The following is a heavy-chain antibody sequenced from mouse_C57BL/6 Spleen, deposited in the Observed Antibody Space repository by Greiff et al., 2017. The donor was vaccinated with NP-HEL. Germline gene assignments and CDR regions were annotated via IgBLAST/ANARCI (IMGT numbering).Heavy chain of an antibody. D-gene: IGHD1-1*01. J-gene: IGHJ4*01. V-gene: IGHV2-5*01. Sequence: QVQLQQSGPGLVQPSQSLSITCTVSGFSLTSYGVHWVRQSPGKGLEWLGVIWRGGSTDYNAAFMSSLSITKDNSKSQVFFKMNRLQADDTAIYDCAKSGVTRGVAKAMDYWGQGTSVTVSS. CDR1: GFSLTSYG. CDR3: AKSGVTRGVAKAMDY. CDR2: IWRGGST.